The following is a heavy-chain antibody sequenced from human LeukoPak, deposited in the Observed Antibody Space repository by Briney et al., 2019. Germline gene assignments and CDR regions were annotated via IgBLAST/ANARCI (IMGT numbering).Heavy chain of an antibody. CDR3: ARDRHEVVVAATSSDNWFDP. V-gene: IGHV3-48*04. CDR2: ISSSGSTI. CDR1: GFTFSIYT. J-gene: IGHJ5*02. D-gene: IGHD2-15*01. Sequence: PGGSLRLSCVVSGFTFSIYTMNWVRQAPGKGLEWVSYISSSGSTIYYADSVKGRFTISRDNAKNSLYLQMNSLRAEDTAVYYCARDRHEVVVAATSSDNWFDPWGQGTLVTVSS.